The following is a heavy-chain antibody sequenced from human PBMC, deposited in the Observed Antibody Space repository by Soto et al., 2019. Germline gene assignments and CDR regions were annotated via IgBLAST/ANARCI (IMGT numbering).Heavy chain of an antibody. V-gene: IGHV4-59*12. CDR1: GGSISNYY. Sequence: SETLSLTCTVSGGSISNYYWSWIRQPPGRGLEWIGHIYYSGSTNYNPSLKSRVTISVDRSKNQFSLKLSSVTAADTAVYYCARESPDSSGYYNQGYYFDYWGQGTLVTV. CDR3: ARESPDSSGYYNQGYYFDY. J-gene: IGHJ4*02. CDR2: IYYSGST. D-gene: IGHD3-22*01.